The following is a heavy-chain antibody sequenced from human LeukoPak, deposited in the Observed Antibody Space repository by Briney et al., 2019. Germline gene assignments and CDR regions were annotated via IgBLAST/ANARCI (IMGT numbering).Heavy chain of an antibody. Sequence: SETLSLTCTVSGGSISSYYWSWIRQPPEKGLEWIGYIYYSGSTNYNPSLKSRVTISVDTSKNQFSLKLSSVTAADTAVYYCARDGFWCHAFDIWGQGTMVTVSS. CDR3: ARDGFWCHAFDI. CDR2: IYYSGST. J-gene: IGHJ3*02. CDR1: GGSISSYY. D-gene: IGHD2-8*02. V-gene: IGHV4-59*01.